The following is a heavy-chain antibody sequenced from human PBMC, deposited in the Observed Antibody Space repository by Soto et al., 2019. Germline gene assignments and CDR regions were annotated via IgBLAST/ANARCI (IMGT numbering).Heavy chain of an antibody. CDR1: GGTFSSYA. CDR2: IIPIFGTA. V-gene: IGHV1-69*13. CDR3: ARSVSYSSSWYYNWFDP. J-gene: IGHJ5*02. Sequence: ASVKVSCKASGGTFSSYAISWVRQAPGQGLEWMGGIIPIFGTANCAQKFQGRVTITADESTSTAYMELSSLRSEDTAVYYCARSVSYSSSWYYNWFDPWGKGTLVTVSS. D-gene: IGHD6-13*01.